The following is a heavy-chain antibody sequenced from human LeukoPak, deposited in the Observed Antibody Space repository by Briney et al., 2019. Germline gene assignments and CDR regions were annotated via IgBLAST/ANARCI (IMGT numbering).Heavy chain of an antibody. Sequence: PGGSLRLSCAASGFTFSSYAMNWVRQAPGKGLEWVSGISGSGSSTFYADSVKGRFTISRDNSKNTLYLQMNSLRAEDTAVYYCANLPAGAFDIWGQGTMATVSS. CDR1: GFTFSSYA. J-gene: IGHJ3*02. CDR2: ISGSGSST. D-gene: IGHD1-14*01. CDR3: ANLPAGAFDI. V-gene: IGHV3-23*01.